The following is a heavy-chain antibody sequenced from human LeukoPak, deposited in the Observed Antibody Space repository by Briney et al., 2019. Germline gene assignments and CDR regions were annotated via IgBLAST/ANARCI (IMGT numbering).Heavy chain of an antibody. CDR2: ISSSGSTI. Sequence: GGSLRLSCAASGFTFSDYYMSWIRQAPGKGLEWVSYISSSGSTIYYADSVKGRFTISRDNAKNSLYLQMNSLRAEDTAVYYCARENIVFSSIVVVPAAQGLGYVSGMDVWGQGTTVTVSS. CDR3: ARENIVFSSIVVVPAAQGLGYVSGMDV. V-gene: IGHV3-11*01. D-gene: IGHD2-2*01. J-gene: IGHJ6*02. CDR1: GFTFSDYY.